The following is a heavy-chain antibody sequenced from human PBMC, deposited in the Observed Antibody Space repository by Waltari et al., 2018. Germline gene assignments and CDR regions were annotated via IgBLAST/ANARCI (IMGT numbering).Heavy chain of an antibody. D-gene: IGHD6-6*01. V-gene: IGHV4-38-2*01. Sequence: QVQLQESGPGLVKPSETLSLTCAVSGYSISSGYYWGWIRQPPGKGLEWIGSIYHGGSTDYNPSLKSRVTISVDTSKNQFSLKLSSVTAADTAVYYCASLDSSSKIDYWGQGTLVTVSS. J-gene: IGHJ4*02. CDR1: GYSISSGYY. CDR2: IYHGGST. CDR3: ASLDSSSKIDY.